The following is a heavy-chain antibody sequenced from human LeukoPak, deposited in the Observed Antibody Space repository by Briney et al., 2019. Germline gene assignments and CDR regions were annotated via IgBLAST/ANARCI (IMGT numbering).Heavy chain of an antibody. CDR1: AGSISSSSYY. J-gene: IGHJ4*02. CDR2: IYDSGST. CDR3: ALSGSGYDYEGYFYY. D-gene: IGHD5-12*01. Sequence: KRSQTLSLTCTLSAGSISSSSYYWGRIRQPPGKGLEWIGSIYDSGSTYSNPSLKTRVTISVDTSKTQFSLKLSALTAADTASYYCALSGSGYDYEGYFYYWGEGTLVTVSS. V-gene: IGHV4-39*01.